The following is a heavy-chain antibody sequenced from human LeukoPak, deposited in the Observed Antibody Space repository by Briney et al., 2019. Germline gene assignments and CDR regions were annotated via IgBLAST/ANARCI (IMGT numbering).Heavy chain of an antibody. Sequence: ASVKVSCKASGYTFTGYYMHWVRQAPGQGLEWMGWINPNSGGTNYAQKFQGRVTMTRDTSISIAYMELSRLRSDDTAVYYCARAATIFGVVPDYWGQGTLVTVSS. CDR3: ARAATIFGVVPDY. J-gene: IGHJ4*02. CDR1: GYTFTGYY. V-gene: IGHV1-2*02. CDR2: INPNSGGT. D-gene: IGHD3-3*01.